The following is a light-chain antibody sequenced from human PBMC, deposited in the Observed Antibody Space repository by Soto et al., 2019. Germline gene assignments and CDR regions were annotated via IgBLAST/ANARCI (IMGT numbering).Light chain of an antibody. CDR2: DVS. Sequence: EKGMTRAPAALSVSRREMGTLSLRAGQGVTTNFAWYQQKSGQSPRLLIYDVSIRATGVPARFSATGSETDFTLTIRGLQSGHSAVYSCQQYNNRPFPFAQGTRLEIK. CDR3: QQYNNRPFP. V-gene: IGKV3-15*01. CDR1: QGVTTN. J-gene: IGKJ5*01.